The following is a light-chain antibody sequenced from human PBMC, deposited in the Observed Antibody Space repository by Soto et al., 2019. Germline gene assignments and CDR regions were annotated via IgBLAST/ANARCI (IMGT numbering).Light chain of an antibody. CDR2: STN. CDR1: SGSGSTNYY. CDR3: MLYMGSGTYV. V-gene: IGLV8-61*01. J-gene: IGLJ1*01. Sequence: QTVVTQEPSLSVSPGGTVTLTCGLSSGSGSTNYYPSWYQQTPGQAPRTLIYSTNTRSSGVPDRFSGSILGNKAALTITGAQADDDSDDYCMLYMGSGTYVFGIGTKLTVL.